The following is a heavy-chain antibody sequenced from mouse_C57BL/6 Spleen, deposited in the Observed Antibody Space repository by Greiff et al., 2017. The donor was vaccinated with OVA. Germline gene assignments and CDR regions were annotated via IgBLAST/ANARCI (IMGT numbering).Heavy chain of an antibody. Sequence: EVKLVESGPELVKPGASVKISCKASGYSFTGYYMNWVKQSPEKSLEWIGEINPSTGGTTYNQKFKAKATLTVDKSSSTAYMQLKSLTSEDSAVYYCANYYGSSYDYAMDYWGQGTSVTVSS. CDR3: ANYYGSSYDYAMDY. CDR2: INPSTGGT. V-gene: IGHV1-42*01. J-gene: IGHJ4*01. D-gene: IGHD1-1*01. CDR1: GYSFTGYY.